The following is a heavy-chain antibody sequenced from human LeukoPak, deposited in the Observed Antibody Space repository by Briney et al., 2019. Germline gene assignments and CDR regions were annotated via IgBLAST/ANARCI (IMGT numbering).Heavy chain of an antibody. J-gene: IGHJ6*04. V-gene: IGHV3-48*03. D-gene: IGHD3-22*01. Sequence: GGSLRLSCAASGFTFSSYEMNWVRQAPGKGLEWVSYISSSGSTIYYADSVKGRFTISRDNAKNSLYLQMNSLRAEDTAVYYCAELGITMIRGVWGKGTTVTISS. CDR1: GFTFSSYE. CDR2: ISSSGSTI. CDR3: AELGITMIRGV.